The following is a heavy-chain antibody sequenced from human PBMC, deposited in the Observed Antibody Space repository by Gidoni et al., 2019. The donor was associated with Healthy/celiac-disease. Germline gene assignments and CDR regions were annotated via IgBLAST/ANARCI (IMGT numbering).Heavy chain of an antibody. V-gene: IGHV4-39*07. Sequence: QLQLQESGPGLVKPSETLSLTCTVSGGSISSSSYYWGWIRQPPGKGLEWIGSIYYSGSTYSNPSLKSRVTISVDTSKNQFSLKLSSVTAADTAVYYCARESQARPRIPVDTAMAPPSYYFDYWGQGTLVTVSS. J-gene: IGHJ4*02. D-gene: IGHD5-18*01. CDR2: IYYSGST. CDR1: GGSISSSSYY. CDR3: ARESQARPRIPVDTAMAPPSYYFDY.